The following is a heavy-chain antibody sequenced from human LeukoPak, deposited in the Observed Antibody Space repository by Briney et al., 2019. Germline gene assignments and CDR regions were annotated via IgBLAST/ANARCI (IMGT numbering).Heavy chain of an antibody. CDR2: ISYDGSNK. D-gene: IGHD2-15*01. J-gene: IGHJ4*02. CDR1: GFTFSSYG. CDR3: AKGRVIHPRCNGGSCYSHLGY. V-gene: IGHV3-30*18. Sequence: GGSLRLSCAASGFTFSSYGMHWVRQAPGKGLEWVAVISYDGSNKYYADSVKGRFTISRDNSKNTLYLQMNSLRAEDTAVYYCAKGRVIHPRCNGGSCYSHLGYWGQGTLVTVSS.